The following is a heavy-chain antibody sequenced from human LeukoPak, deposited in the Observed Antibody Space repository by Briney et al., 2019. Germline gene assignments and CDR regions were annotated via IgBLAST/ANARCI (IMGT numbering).Heavy chain of an antibody. CDR1: GYSFTSYW. V-gene: IGHV5-51*01. CDR3: ARVKPRGYYYYYYLDV. CDR2: IYPDDSDS. Sequence: LGESLKISCKGSGYSFTSYWIGWVRQMPGKGLEWMGIIYPDDSDSRYSPSFQGQVTISADKSISTAYLRWSSLKASDTAMYYCARVKPRGYYYYYYLDVWGKGTTVTVSS. J-gene: IGHJ6*03. D-gene: IGHD3-10*01.